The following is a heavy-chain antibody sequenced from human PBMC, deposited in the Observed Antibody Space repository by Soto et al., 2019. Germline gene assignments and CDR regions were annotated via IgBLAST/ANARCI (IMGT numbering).Heavy chain of an antibody. CDR3: ARDRLQITGTPGNWFDP. CDR1: GDSISSYY. V-gene: IGHV4-59*01. Sequence: SETLSLTCTVSGDSISSYYWSWIRQPPGKGLEWIGYIYYSGSTSYNPSLKSRVTISVDTSKNHFSLKLSSVTAADTAVYYCARDRLQITGTPGNWFDPWGQGTLVTVSS. J-gene: IGHJ5*02. D-gene: IGHD1-7*01. CDR2: IYYSGST.